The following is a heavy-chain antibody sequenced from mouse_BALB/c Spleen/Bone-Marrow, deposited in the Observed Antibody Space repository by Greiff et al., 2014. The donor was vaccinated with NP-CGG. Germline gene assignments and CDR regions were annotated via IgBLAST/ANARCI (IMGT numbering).Heavy chain of an antibody. Sequence: VQLQQSGAELVKPGASVKLSCKASGCTFTNYYMYWVKQRPGQGLEWIGEINPSNGGPNFNEKFKSKATLTVDKSSSTAYMQLSSLTSEDSAVYYCTRARPGGFAYWGQGTLVTVSA. V-gene: IGHV1S81*02. D-gene: IGHD4-1*01. CDR1: GCTFTNYY. CDR3: TRARPGGFAY. J-gene: IGHJ3*01. CDR2: INPSNGGP.